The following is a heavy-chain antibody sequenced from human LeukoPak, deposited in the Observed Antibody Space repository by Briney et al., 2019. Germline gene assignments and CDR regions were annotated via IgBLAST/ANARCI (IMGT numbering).Heavy chain of an antibody. CDR3: AKDNDDYGDYVFDY. J-gene: IGHJ4*02. V-gene: IGHV3-9*01. CDR2: ISWNSGSI. D-gene: IGHD4-17*01. CDR1: GFTVDDYA. Sequence: GGSLRLSCAASGFTVDDYAMHWVRQAPGKGLEWVSGISWNSGSIGYADSVKGRFTISRDNAKNSLYLQMNSLRAEDTALYYCAKDNDDYGDYVFDYWGQGTLVTVSS.